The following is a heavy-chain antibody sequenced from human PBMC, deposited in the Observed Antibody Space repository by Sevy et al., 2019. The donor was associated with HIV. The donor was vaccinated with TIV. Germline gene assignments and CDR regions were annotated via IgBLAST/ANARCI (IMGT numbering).Heavy chain of an antibody. D-gene: IGHD3-10*01. Sequence: GGSLRLSCAASGFTFSSYWMSWVRQAPGKGLEWVANIKQDGSEKYYVDSVKGRFTISRDNAKNSLYLQMNSLRAEDTAVYYCARSGGYGSGSPRLYYYYYYGMDVWGQGTTVTVSS. V-gene: IGHV3-7*01. CDR2: IKQDGSEK. CDR1: GFTFSSYW. J-gene: IGHJ6*02. CDR3: ARSGGYGSGSPRLYYYYYYGMDV.